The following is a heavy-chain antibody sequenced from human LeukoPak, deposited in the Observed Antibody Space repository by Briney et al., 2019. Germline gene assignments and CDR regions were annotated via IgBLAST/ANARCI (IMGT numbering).Heavy chain of an antibody. CDR2: IYTSGST. D-gene: IGHD3-10*01. V-gene: IGHV4-61*02. CDR3: ASTGSGSIADY. CDR1: GGSLSSGSYY. J-gene: IGHJ4*02. Sequence: SQTLSLTCTVSGGSLSSGSYYWSWIRQPAGKGLEWIGRIYTSGSTNYNPSLKSRVTISVDTSKNQFSLKLSSVTAADTAVYYCASTGSGSIADYWGQGTLVTVSS.